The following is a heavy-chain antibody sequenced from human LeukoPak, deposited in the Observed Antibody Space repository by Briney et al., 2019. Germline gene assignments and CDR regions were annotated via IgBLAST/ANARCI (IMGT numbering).Heavy chain of an antibody. J-gene: IGHJ4*02. V-gene: IGHV3-74*03. CDR1: GFTFRNHW. D-gene: IGHD6-6*01. Sequence: GGSLRLSCAASGFTFRNHWMHRVRHTPGKGLVWVSRISSDGSSTTYADSVKGRFTISRDKAKNTLYLKMNNLRAEDTVIYYGARDQRVTGRPDIDYWGQGTLVIVSS. CDR3: ARDQRVTGRPDIDY. CDR2: ISSDGSST.